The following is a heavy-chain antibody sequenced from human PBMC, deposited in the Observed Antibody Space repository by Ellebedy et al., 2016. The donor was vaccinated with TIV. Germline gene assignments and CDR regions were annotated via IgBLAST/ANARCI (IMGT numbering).Heavy chain of an antibody. CDR1: GGSISSYY. CDR3: ARRVGYDILTGYVANYFDY. D-gene: IGHD3-9*01. Sequence: MPSETLSLTCTVSGGSISSYYWSWIRQPPGKGLEWIGYIYYSGSTNYNPSLKSRVTISVDTSKNQFSLKLSSVTAADTAVYYCARRVGYDILTGYVANYFDYWGQGTLVTVSS. CDR2: IYYSGST. V-gene: IGHV4-59*08. J-gene: IGHJ4*02.